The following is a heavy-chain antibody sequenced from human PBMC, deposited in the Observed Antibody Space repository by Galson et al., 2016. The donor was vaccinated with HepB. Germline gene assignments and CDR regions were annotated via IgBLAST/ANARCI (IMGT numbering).Heavy chain of an antibody. Sequence: SLRLSCAASGFTVSSNYMSWVRQAPGKGLEWVSVVYSSGNTYYAGSVKGRFTISRDNSKNTLYLQMNSLRAEDTAVYYCARGTGGKYYYGMDVWGQGTTVTFPS. V-gene: IGHV3-53*01. D-gene: IGHD2-8*02. J-gene: IGHJ6*02. CDR1: GFTVSSNY. CDR3: ARGTGGKYYYGMDV. CDR2: VYSSGNT.